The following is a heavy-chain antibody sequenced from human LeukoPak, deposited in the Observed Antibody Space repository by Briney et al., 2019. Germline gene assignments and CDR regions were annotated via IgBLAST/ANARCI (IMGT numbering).Heavy chain of an antibody. CDR2: IYPGDCDN. Sequence: GGALKISFKGSGSRFTSYWIGWGRRMPGKGVGGMGIIYPGDCDNRYSPSFQGQVTISADNSISTAYLQWSSLKASDTAMYYCARLLRITMVRGHYGMDVWGKGTTVTVSS. V-gene: IGHV5-51*01. D-gene: IGHD3-10*01. CDR1: GSRFTSYW. J-gene: IGHJ6*04. CDR3: ARLLRITMVRGHYGMDV.